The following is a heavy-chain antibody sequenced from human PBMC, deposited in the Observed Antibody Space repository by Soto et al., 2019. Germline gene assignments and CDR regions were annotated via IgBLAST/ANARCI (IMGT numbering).Heavy chain of an antibody. CDR3: ARVLPGDILDGWLDP. V-gene: IGHV1-3*01. CDR1: GYTFTSYA. CDR2: INAGNGNT. J-gene: IGHJ5*02. D-gene: IGHD4-17*01. Sequence: GASVKVSCKASGYTFTSYAMHWVRQAPGQRLEWMGWINAGNGNTKYSQKFQGRVTITRDTSASTAYMELSSLRSEDTAVYYCARVLPGDILDGWLDPWGQGTLVTVSS.